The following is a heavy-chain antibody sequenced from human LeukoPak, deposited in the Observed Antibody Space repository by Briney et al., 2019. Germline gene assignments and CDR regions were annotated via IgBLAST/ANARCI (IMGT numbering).Heavy chain of an antibody. V-gene: IGHV4-59*01. CDR3: ARDTAAARNWFDP. CDR1: GGSISSYY. D-gene: IGHD6-6*01. CDR2: IYYSGST. J-gene: IGHJ5*02. Sequence: SETLSLTCTVSGGSISSYYRSWIRQPPGKGLEWIGYIYYSGSTNYNPSLKSRVTMSVDTSKNQFSLKLSSVTAADTAVYYCARDTAAARNWFDPWGQGTLVTVSS.